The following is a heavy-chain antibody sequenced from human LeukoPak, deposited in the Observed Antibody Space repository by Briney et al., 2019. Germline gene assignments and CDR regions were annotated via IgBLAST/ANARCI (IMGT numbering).Heavy chain of an antibody. CDR1: GFTFSNYW. CDR2: IKQDGSEK. CDR3: ARGGYYDSSGRNFDY. V-gene: IGHV3-7*05. Sequence: PGGSLRLSCAASGFTFSNYWMSWVRQAPGKGLEWVAKIKQDGSEKYYVDSVKGRFTISRDNAKNPLYLQMNSLRAEDTAVYYCARGGYYDSSGRNFDYWGQGTLVTVSS. D-gene: IGHD3-22*01. J-gene: IGHJ4*02.